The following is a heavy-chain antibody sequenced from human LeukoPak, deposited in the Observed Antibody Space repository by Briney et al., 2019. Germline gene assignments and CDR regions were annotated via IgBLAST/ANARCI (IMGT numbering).Heavy chain of an antibody. J-gene: IGHJ4*02. CDR1: GASVNSGSNY. CDR2: IYYTGAT. Sequence: PSETLSLTCTVSGASVNSGSNYWRWIRQPPGKGLEWLGYIYYTGATNYNPSLMRRVTMSVDTSRNQFSLTLNSVTTADTAVYYCTRESFDRSRYYYSDSWGQGALVTVSS. CDR3: TRESFDRSRYYYSDS. V-gene: IGHV4-61*01. D-gene: IGHD3-22*01.